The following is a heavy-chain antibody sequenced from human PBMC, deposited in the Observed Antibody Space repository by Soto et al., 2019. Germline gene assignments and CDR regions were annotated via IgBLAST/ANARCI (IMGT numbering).Heavy chain of an antibody. J-gene: IGHJ4*02. CDR2: ISAYNGNT. D-gene: IGHD2-2*01. V-gene: IGHV1-18*01. Sequence: ASVKVSCKASGYTLTSYGISWVRQAPGQGLEWMGWISAYNGNTNYAQKLQGRVTMTTDTSTSTAYMELRSLRSDDTAVYYCARERAGIIVVVPAAPDYWGQGTLVTVSS. CDR3: ARERAGIIVVVPAAPDY. CDR1: GYTLTSYG.